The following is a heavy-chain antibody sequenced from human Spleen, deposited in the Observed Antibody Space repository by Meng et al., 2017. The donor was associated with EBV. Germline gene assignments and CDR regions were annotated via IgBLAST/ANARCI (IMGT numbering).Heavy chain of an antibody. CDR2: IYHSGNI. J-gene: IGHJ4*02. V-gene: IGHV4-4*02. D-gene: IGHD3-22*01. Sequence: QGSGPGLVKPSGTLALTCAVSGGSISSSNWWSWVRQPPGKGLEWIGEIYHSGNINYNPSLKSRVTISVDKSKNQFSLKLSSVTAADTAVYYCARGPIYYDSSGYYSDYWGQGTLVTVSS. CDR1: GGSISSSNW. CDR3: ARGPIYYDSSGYYSDY.